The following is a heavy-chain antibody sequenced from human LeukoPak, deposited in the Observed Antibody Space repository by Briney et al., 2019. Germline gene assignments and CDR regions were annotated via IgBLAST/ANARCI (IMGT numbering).Heavy chain of an antibody. Sequence: ASVKVSCKTSGYTFNSYGISWVRQAPGQGLAWMGWINPYNGNTNYAQNLQGRVTMTTDTSTSTAYMELRSLRAEDTAVYYCARDRVVTPYNWFDPWGQGTLVTVSS. CDR1: GYTFNSYG. CDR3: ARDRVVTPYNWFDP. D-gene: IGHD4-23*01. J-gene: IGHJ5*02. V-gene: IGHV1-18*01. CDR2: INPYNGNT.